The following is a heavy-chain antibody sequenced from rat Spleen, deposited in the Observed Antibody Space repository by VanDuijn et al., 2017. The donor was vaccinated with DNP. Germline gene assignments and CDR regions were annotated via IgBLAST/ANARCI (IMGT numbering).Heavy chain of an antibody. J-gene: IGHJ3*01. CDR1: GFTFSNLD. CDR3: ASGFGWFAY. CDR2: ITTGGEIT. D-gene: IGHD4-1*01. V-gene: IGHV5S13*01. Sequence: EVQLVESGGGLVQPGRSLKLSCAASGFTFSNLDMAWVRQAPTKGLEWVASITTGGEITYYPDSVKGRFTVSRDHATNTLYLRLNSLRSEDTATYYCASGFGWFAYWGQGTLVTVSS.